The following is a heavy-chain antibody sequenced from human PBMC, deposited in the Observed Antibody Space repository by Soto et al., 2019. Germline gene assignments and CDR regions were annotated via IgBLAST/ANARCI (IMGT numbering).Heavy chain of an antibody. CDR2: IIPIFGTA. Sequence: SVKVSCKASGVTFSSYAISWVRQAPGQGLEWMGGIIPIFGTANYAQKFQGRVTITADESTSTAYMELSSLRSEDTAVYYCARSSLSYYYGMDVWGQGTTVTVSS. CDR1: GVTFSSYA. V-gene: IGHV1-69*13. J-gene: IGHJ6*02. CDR3: ARSSLSYYYGMDV.